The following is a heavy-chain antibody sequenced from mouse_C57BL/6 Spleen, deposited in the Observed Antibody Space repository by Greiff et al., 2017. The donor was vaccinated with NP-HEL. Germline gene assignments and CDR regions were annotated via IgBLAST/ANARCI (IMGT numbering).Heavy chain of an antibody. CDR3: ARYNTTVAHWYFDV. CDR1: GYTFTSYW. Sequence: QVQLQQPGAELVKPGASVKLSCKASGYTFTSYWMHWVKQRPGRGLEWIGRIDPNRGGTKYNEKFKSKATLTVDKPSSTAYMQLSSLTSEDSAVYYCARYNTTVAHWYFDVWGTGTTVTVSS. D-gene: IGHD1-1*01. J-gene: IGHJ1*03. CDR2: IDPNRGGT. V-gene: IGHV1-72*01.